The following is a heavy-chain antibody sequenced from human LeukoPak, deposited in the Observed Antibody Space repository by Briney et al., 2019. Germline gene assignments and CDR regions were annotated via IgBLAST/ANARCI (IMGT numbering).Heavy chain of an antibody. CDR1: GFTFSSYA. V-gene: IGHV3-23*01. CDR3: ARDPYYYGSGNSVGYP. Sequence: PGGSLRLSCAASGFTFSSYAMSWVRQAPGKGLEWVSAFSGSGGSTYYADSVKGRFTISRDNSKNTLYLQMNSLRAEDTAVYYCARDPYYYGSGNSVGYPWGQGTLVTVSS. D-gene: IGHD3-10*01. J-gene: IGHJ5*02. CDR2: FSGSGGST.